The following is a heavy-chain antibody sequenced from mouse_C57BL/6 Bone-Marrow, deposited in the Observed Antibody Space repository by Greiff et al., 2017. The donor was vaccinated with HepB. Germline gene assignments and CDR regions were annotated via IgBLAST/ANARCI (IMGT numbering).Heavy chain of an antibody. CDR2: IDPENGDT. CDR1: GFNIKDDY. CDR3: SSYCPDCFDY. Sequence: EVQLQQSGAELVRPGASVKLSCTASGFNIKDDYMHWVKQRPEQGLEWIGWIDPENGDTEYASKFQGKATITADTSSNTAYLQLSSLTSEDTAAYYCSSYCPDCFDYWGQGTTLTVSS. V-gene: IGHV14-4*01. J-gene: IGHJ2*01.